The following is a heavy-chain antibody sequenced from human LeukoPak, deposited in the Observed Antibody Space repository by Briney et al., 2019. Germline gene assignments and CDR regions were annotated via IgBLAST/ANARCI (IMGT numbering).Heavy chain of an antibody. CDR2: ISGSGGST. V-gene: IGHV3-23*01. CDR1: GFTFSSYA. Sequence: GGSLRLSCAASGFTFSSYAMSWVRQAPGKGLEWVSAISGSGGSTYYADSVKGRFTISRDNSKNTLYLQMNSLRAEDTAVYYCARWDLVNMYYFDYWGQGTLVTVSS. D-gene: IGHD3-3*01. J-gene: IGHJ4*02. CDR3: ARWDLVNMYYFDY.